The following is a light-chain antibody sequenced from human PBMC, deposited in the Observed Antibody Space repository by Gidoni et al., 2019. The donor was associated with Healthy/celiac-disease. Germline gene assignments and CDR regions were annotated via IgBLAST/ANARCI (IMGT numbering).Light chain of an antibody. Sequence: DIQFIQSPSSLSASVGDRVPITCRVSQGTCSCLNCYQQKPGNVPNLLIDSASNLQSGVPSRFSGRGSGTDFTLTISSLQPEDVANYYGQRTYNSPFXQXTKVEIK. CDR3: QRTYNSP. V-gene: IGKV1-27*01. CDR1: QGTCSC. J-gene: IGKJ1*01. CDR2: SAS.